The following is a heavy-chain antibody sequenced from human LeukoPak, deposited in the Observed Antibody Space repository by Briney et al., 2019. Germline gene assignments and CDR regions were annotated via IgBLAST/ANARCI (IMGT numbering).Heavy chain of an antibody. J-gene: IGHJ5*02. V-gene: IGHV4-39*01. CDR1: GDSISSSSYY. D-gene: IGHD3-10*01. CDR2: IYYSGST. CDR3: ARYYYGSGSYRMGFDP. Sequence: SETLSLTCTVSGDSISSSSYYWGWIRQPPGKGLEWIGNIYYSGSTYYNPSLKSRVTISVDTSKKQFSLKLSSVTVADTAVYYCARYYYGSGSYRMGFDPWGQGTLVTVSS.